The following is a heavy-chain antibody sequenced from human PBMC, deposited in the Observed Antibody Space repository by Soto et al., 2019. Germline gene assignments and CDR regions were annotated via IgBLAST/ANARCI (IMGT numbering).Heavy chain of an antibody. CDR3: ARVEYSRRTRFPYYYYYMDA. Sequence: EVQLVESGGGLVQPGGSLRLSCAASGFTLSSYWMSWLRQAPGKGLEWVANITQDGSEKYYVDSVKGRFTISRDNAKNSQYLQTNSMRAEDTAVYDCARVEYSRRTRFPYYYYYMDAWGKGTTVTVSS. J-gene: IGHJ6*03. CDR1: GFTLSSYW. V-gene: IGHV3-7*04. D-gene: IGHD6-6*01. CDR2: ITQDGSEK.